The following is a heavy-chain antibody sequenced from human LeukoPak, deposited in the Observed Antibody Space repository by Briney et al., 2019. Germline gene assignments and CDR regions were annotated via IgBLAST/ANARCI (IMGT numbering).Heavy chain of an antibody. CDR2: MYNTGSS. Sequence: SETLSLTCTVSGASINNYYWSWVRQPAGKGLEWIGRMYNTGSSNFNPSLKSRVAMSADTFKNQSSLKLSSVTAADTAVYYCARSSSTSSNYYYMDVWGKGTTVTVSS. D-gene: IGHD2-2*01. J-gene: IGHJ6*03. V-gene: IGHV4-4*07. CDR3: ARSSSTSSNYYYMDV. CDR1: GASINNYY.